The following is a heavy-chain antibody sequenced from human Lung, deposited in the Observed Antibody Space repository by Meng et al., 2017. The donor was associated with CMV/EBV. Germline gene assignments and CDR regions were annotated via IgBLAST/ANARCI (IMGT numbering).Heavy chain of an antibody. CDR3: ARAADLYDYYDSSGYDGY. D-gene: IGHD3-22*01. V-gene: IGHV3-74*01. J-gene: IGHJ4*02. CDR1: GFTFSSYW. CDR2: INSDGSST. Sequence: GESLKISCAASGFTFSSYWMHWVRQAPGKGLVWVSRINSDGSSTSYADSVKGRFTISRDNAKNTLYLQMNSLRAEDTAVYYCARAADLYDYYDSSGYDGYWGRGTLVTVSS.